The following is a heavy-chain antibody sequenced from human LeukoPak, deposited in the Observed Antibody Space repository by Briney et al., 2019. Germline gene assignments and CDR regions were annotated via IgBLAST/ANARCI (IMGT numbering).Heavy chain of an antibody. CDR1: GFTFSSYA. CDR2: ISGSGGST. D-gene: IGHD4-17*01. J-gene: IGHJ3*02. V-gene: IGHV3-23*01. CDR3: AKDPFDYGDPHDAFDI. Sequence: GGSLRLSCAASGFTFSSYAMSWVRQAPGKGLEWVSAISGSGGSTYYADSVEGRFTISRDNSKNTLYLQMNSLRAEDTAVYYCAKDPFDYGDPHDAFDIWGQGTMVTVSS.